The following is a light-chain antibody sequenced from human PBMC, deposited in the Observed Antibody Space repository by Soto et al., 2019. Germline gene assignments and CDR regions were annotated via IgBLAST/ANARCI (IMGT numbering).Light chain of an antibody. J-gene: IGKJ2*01. V-gene: IGKV3-15*01. CDR1: QSVSSN. Sequence: EIVMTQSPATLSVSPGERATVSCRASQSVSSNLAWYQQKPGQAPRLLIYGASTRAAGIPARFSGSGSGTEFTLPIGSLQSEDFAVYYCQQHNNWPRTFGQGTKLEIK. CDR3: QQHNNWPRT. CDR2: GAS.